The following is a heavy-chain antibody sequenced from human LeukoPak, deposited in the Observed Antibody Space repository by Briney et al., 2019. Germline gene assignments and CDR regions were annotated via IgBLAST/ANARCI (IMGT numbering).Heavy chain of an antibody. Sequence: QPGGSLRLSCAASGFTFSTNTMNWVRQAPGKGLEWLSFISGGSSTIYYADSVKGRFTISRDDAKNSLFLQMNSLRAEDTAVYYCASRGFDIWGEGPRVTVSS. CDR3: ASRGFDI. D-gene: IGHD6-6*01. CDR1: GFTFSTNT. CDR2: ISGGSSTI. J-gene: IGHJ3*02. V-gene: IGHV3-48*01.